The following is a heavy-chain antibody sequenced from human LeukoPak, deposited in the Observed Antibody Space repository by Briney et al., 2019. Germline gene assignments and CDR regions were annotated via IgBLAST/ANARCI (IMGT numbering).Heavy chain of an antibody. Sequence: GGSLRLSCAASGFTFITYSMNWVRQAPGKGLEWVSYISSSSSVIYFADSVKGRFTISRDNAKNSLYLQMNSLRVEDTAVYYCARGRDLFDSWGQGTLVTVSS. V-gene: IGHV3-48*04. CDR3: ARGRDLFDS. J-gene: IGHJ4*02. CDR2: ISSSSSVI. CDR1: GFTFITYS.